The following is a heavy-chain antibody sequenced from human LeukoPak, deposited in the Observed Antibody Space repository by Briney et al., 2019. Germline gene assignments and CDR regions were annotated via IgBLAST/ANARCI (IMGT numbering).Heavy chain of an antibody. D-gene: IGHD5-12*01. Sequence: GGSLRFSGSASGFTCCIYAMTWVPHGPGKGLQWVLAITGIGSTKYDEDSVNGRSTTSSDNSKTTLYLRMNGRRDEDTAVYYWATPHRGPTGYVGYGGEDYWGQGTLVTVSS. CDR2: ITGIGSTK. V-gene: IGHV3-23*01. J-gene: IGHJ4*02. CDR1: GFTCCIYA. CDR3: ATPHRGPTGYVGYGGEDY.